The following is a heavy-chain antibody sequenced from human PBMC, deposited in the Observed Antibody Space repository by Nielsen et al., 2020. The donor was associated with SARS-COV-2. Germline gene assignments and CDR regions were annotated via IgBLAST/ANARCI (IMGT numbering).Heavy chain of an antibody. Sequence: GESLKIFCAASGFTFSSYSMNWVRQAPGKGLEWVSSISSSSSYIYYADSVKGRFTISRDNAKNSLYLQMNSLRAEDTAVYYCARDGDPDIVVVVAAYFDYWGQGTLVTVSS. CDR3: ARDGDPDIVVVVAAYFDY. CDR1: GFTFSSYS. D-gene: IGHD2-15*01. V-gene: IGHV3-21*01. J-gene: IGHJ4*02. CDR2: ISSSSSYI.